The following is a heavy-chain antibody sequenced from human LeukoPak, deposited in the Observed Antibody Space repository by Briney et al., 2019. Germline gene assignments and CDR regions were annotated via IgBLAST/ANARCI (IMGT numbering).Heavy chain of an antibody. Sequence: PGGSLRLSCAASGFTFSSYAMSWVRQAPGKGLEWVSAISGSGGSTYYADSVKGRFTISRGNSKNTLYLQMNSLRAEDTAVYYCARGRTYYYDSSGYPFDYWGQGTLVTVSS. CDR1: GFTFSSYA. V-gene: IGHV3-23*01. CDR2: ISGSGGST. D-gene: IGHD3-22*01. J-gene: IGHJ4*02. CDR3: ARGRTYYYDSSGYPFDY.